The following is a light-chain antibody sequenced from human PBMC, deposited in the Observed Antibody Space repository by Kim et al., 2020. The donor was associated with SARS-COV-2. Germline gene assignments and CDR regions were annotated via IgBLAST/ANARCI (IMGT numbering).Light chain of an antibody. J-gene: IGKJ5*01. V-gene: IGKV3-11*01. Sequence: YPGERATLSCRASHNVEVYVAWYQQKPGQAPRLLIYDASNRATGVPARFSGSGSGTDFTLTISSLEPEDFAVYYCQQRKYWPPITFGQGTRLDIK. CDR1: HNVEVY. CDR3: QQRKYWPPIT. CDR2: DAS.